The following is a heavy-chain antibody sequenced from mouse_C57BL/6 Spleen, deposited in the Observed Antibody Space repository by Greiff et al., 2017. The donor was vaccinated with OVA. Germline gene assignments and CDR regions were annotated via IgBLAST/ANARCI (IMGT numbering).Heavy chain of an antibody. J-gene: IGHJ3*01. V-gene: IGHV1-53*01. CDR1: GYTFTSYW. CDR2: INPSNGGT. Sequence: QVHVKQPGTELVKPGASVKLSCKASGYTFTSYWMHWVKQRPGQGLEWIGNINPSNGGTNYNEKFKSKATLTVDKSSSTAYMQLSSLTSEDSAVYYCARSLYYGNSPFAYWGQGTLVTVSA. D-gene: IGHD2-1*01. CDR3: ARSLYYGNSPFAY.